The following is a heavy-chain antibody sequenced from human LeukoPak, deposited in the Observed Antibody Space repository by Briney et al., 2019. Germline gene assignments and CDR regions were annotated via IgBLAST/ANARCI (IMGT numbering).Heavy chain of an antibody. CDR1: GGSISSGSYY. CDR3: ARGRSLLNWFDP. J-gene: IGHJ5*02. D-gene: IGHD2-15*01. Sequence: PSETLSLTCTASGGSISSGSYYWSWIRQPAGEGLEWIGRIYTSGSTNYNPSPKSRVTISVDTSKNQFSLKLSSVTAADTAVYYCARGRSLLNWFDPWGQGTLVTVSS. V-gene: IGHV4-61*02. CDR2: IYTSGST.